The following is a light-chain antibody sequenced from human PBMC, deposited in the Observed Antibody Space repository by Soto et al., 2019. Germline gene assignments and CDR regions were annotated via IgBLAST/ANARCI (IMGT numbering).Light chain of an antibody. CDR2: KVS. CDR1: QSLVYSDGNIY. Sequence: DFVLTQPPLSLPVTLGQPASISCRSTQSLVYSDGNIYLNWFQQRPGQSPRRLIYKVSNRDSGVPDRFSGSGSGTDFTLKISRVEAEDVGVYYCMQGTHWPPITFGQGTRLEIK. CDR3: MQGTHWPPIT. J-gene: IGKJ5*01. V-gene: IGKV2-30*01.